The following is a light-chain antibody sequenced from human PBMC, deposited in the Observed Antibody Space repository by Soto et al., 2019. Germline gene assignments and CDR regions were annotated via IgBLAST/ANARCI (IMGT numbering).Light chain of an antibody. V-gene: IGKV1-9*01. Sequence: DIQLTQSPSFLSASVGDRVTITCRASQGINTYLAWYQQKLGKAPKVLIYDASKLHSGVPSRFIGSGSGTEFTLTISSLQPEDFATYFCQQLNTYSSFGGGTKVEIK. CDR2: DAS. J-gene: IGKJ4*01. CDR1: QGINTY. CDR3: QQLNTYSS.